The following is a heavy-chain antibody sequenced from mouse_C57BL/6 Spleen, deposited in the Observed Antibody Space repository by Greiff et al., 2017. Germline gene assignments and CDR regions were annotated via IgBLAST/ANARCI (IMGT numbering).Heavy chain of an antibody. Sequence: VHLVESGPGLVQPSQSLSITCTVSGFSLTSYGVHWVRQSPGKGLEWLGVIWSGGSTDDNAAFISRLSISKDNSKSQVFFKMNSLQADDTAIYYCARSYGSSYGEYYFDYWGQGTTLTVSS. CDR2: IWSGGST. CDR3: ARSYGSSYGEYYFDY. V-gene: IGHV2-2*01. CDR1: GFSLTSYG. J-gene: IGHJ2*01. D-gene: IGHD1-1*01.